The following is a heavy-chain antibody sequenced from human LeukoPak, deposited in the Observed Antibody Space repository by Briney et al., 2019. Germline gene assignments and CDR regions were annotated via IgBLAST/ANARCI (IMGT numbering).Heavy chain of an antibody. CDR3: ARALSGIAARTTETDY. CDR1: GFTFSSYA. D-gene: IGHD6-6*01. CDR2: ISGSGGST. Sequence: GGSLRLSCAASGFTFSSYAMSSVRQAPGKGLEWVSAISGSGGSTYYADSVKGRFTISRDNAKNSLYLQMNSLRAEDTAVYYCARALSGIAARTTETDYWGQGSLVTVSS. J-gene: IGHJ4*02. V-gene: IGHV3-23*01.